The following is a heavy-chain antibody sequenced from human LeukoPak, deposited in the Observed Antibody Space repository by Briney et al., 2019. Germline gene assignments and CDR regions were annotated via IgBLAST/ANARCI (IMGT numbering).Heavy chain of an antibody. CDR1: GFTFSSYA. J-gene: IGHJ4*02. CDR3: VKEGGYYYFQY. V-gene: IGHV3-23*01. Sequence: PGGSLRLSCAASGFTFSSYAMSWVRQAPGKGLEWVSTISGSGGVIHYADSVKGPFTISRDNSKNTLYLQVSSLRVEDTAVFFCVKEGGYYYFQYGGQGTPVTVSS. D-gene: IGHD3-22*01. CDR2: ISGSGGVI.